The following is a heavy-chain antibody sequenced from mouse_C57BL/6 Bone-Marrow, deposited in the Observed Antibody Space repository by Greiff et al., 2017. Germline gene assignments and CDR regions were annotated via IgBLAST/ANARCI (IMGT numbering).Heavy chain of an antibody. CDR1: GYTFTSYW. CDR2: IDPSDSYT. Sequence: QVQLQQPGAELVMPGASLKLSCKASGYTFTSYWMHWVKQRPGQGLEWIGEIDPSDSYTNYNQKFKGKSTLTVDKSSSTAYMQLSSLTSEDSAVYYCARWGGHYFDYWGQGTTLTVSS. CDR3: ARWGGHYFDY. V-gene: IGHV1-69*01. J-gene: IGHJ2*01.